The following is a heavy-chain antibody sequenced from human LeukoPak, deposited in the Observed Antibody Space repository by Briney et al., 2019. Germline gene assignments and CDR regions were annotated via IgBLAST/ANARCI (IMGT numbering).Heavy chain of an antibody. Sequence: ASVKVSCKASGYTFTSYYMHWVRQAPGQRLEWMGWINAGNGNTKYSQKFQGRVTITRDTSASTAYMELSSLRSEDTAVYYCARSTTVSLFDYWGQGTLVTVSS. J-gene: IGHJ4*02. CDR3: ARSTTVSLFDY. CDR1: GYTFTSYY. D-gene: IGHD2/OR15-2a*01. CDR2: INAGNGNT. V-gene: IGHV1-3*01.